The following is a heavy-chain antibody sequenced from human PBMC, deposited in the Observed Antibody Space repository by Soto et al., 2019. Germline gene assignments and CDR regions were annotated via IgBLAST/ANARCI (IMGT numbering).Heavy chain of an antibody. CDR1: GFTVNTYG. Sequence: EVQLLESGGGLVQPGESLRLSCAVSGFTVNTYGLAWVRLAPGRGLESVSALNPTTGTASYRDSVKGRFTISRDDSKNTMCLQMNSLRAEYTAIYYCAKIPRGGGYGNWYFDLWGRGTLVTVSS. CDR2: LNPTTGTA. D-gene: IGHD5-12*01. CDR3: AKIPRGGGYGNWYFDL. J-gene: IGHJ2*01. V-gene: IGHV3-23*01.